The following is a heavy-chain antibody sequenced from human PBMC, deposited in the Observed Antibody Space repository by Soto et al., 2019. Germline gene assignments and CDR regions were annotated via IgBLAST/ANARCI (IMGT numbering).Heavy chain of an antibody. V-gene: IGHV3-30-3*01. CDR1: GFTFSSYA. Sequence: GGSLRLSCAASGFTFSSYAMHWVRQAPGKGLEWVAVISYDGSNKYYADTVKGRFTISRDNSKNTLYLQMNSLRAEDTAVYYCARDGRAARAPKVAFDIWGQGTMVTVSS. J-gene: IGHJ3*02. CDR2: ISYDGSNK. D-gene: IGHD6-6*01. CDR3: ARDGRAARAPKVAFDI.